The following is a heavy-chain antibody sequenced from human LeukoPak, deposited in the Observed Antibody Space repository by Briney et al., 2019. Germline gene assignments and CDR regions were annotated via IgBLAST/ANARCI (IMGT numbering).Heavy chain of an antibody. J-gene: IGHJ4*02. V-gene: IGHV6-1*01. CDR1: GDSFSSNSAA. CDR2: TYYRSKWYN. D-gene: IGHD4-17*01. CDR3: ARVIGYGDHYGLFDY. Sequence: SQTLSLTCAISGDSFSSNSAAWDWLRQSPSRGLEWLGRTYYRSKWYNDYAVSVKSRITINPDTSKNQFSLQLNSVTPEDTAVYYCARVIGYGDHYGLFDYWGQGTLVTVSS.